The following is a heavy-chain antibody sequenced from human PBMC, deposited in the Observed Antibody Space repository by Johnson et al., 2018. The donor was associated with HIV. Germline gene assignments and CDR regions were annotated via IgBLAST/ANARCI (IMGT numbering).Heavy chain of an antibody. CDR2: ISYDGSNK. Sequence: QVQLVESGGGVVQPGRSLRLSCAASGFTFSSYGMHWVRPAPGKGLEWVAVISYDGSNKYYADSVKGRFTISRDNSKNTLYLQMNSLRAEDTAVYYCATFGGGSFHAFDIWGQGTMVTVS. CDR3: ATFGGGSFHAFDI. D-gene: IGHD1-26*01. V-gene: IGHV3-30*03. J-gene: IGHJ3*02. CDR1: GFTFSSYG.